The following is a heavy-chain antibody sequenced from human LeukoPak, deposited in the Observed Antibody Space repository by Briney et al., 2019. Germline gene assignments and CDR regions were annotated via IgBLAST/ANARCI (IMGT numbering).Heavy chain of an antibody. CDR1: GYTFTGYY. J-gene: IGHJ4*02. Sequence: ASVTVSCKASGYTFTGYYMHWVRQAPGQGLEWMGRINPNNGATNYAQELQGRVTITGDTSISTAYMELSSLRSDDTAVYYCTRESGSYHGNDYWGQGTLVTVSS. D-gene: IGHD1-26*01. CDR2: INPNNGAT. V-gene: IGHV1-2*06. CDR3: TRESGSYHGNDY.